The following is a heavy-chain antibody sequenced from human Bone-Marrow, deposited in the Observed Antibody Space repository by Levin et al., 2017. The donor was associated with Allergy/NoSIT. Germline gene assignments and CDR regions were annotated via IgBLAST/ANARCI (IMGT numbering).Heavy chain of an antibody. Sequence: SETLSLTCFVSGGSIRNYYWAWIRQPPGKGLEWIGHIYYSEISNYNPSLMSRVTISVDTSENQFSLRLSSMTAADTAVYYCARVAAAPSTELQKWRILKGYDSYYSYMDVWGKGTTVTVSS. J-gene: IGHJ6*03. V-gene: IGHV4-59*01. CDR1: GGSIRNYY. CDR3: ARVAAAPSTELQKWRILKGYDSYYSYMDV. CDR2: IYYSEIS. D-gene: IGHD2-15*01.